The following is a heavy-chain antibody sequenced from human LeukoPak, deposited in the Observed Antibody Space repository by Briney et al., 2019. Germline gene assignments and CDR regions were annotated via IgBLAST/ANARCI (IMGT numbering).Heavy chain of an antibody. CDR1: GGSFSGYY. CDR2: INHSGST. V-gene: IGHV4-34*01. D-gene: IGHD4-11*01. Sequence: PSETLSLTCAVYGGSFSGYYWSWIRQPPGKGLGWIGEINHSGSTNYNPSLKSRVTISVDTSKNQFSLKLSSVTAADTAVYYCARVDDYSNYGAVGYFDYWGQGTLVTVSS. CDR3: ARVDDYSNYGAVGYFDY. J-gene: IGHJ4*02.